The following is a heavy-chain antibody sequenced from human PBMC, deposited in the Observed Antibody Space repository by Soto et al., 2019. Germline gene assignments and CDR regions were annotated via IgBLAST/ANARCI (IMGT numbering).Heavy chain of an antibody. J-gene: IGHJ4*02. D-gene: IGHD3-3*01. CDR1: GYTFTSYA. CDR3: ARDRAFTIFGVERKAPWSPP. V-gene: IGHV1-3*01. CDR2: INAGNGNT. Sequence: ASVKVSCKASGYTFTSYAMHWVRQAPGQRLEWMGWINAGNGNTKYSQKFQGRVTITRDTSASTAYMELSSLRSEDTAVYYCARDRAFTIFGVERKAPWSPPGGRETL.